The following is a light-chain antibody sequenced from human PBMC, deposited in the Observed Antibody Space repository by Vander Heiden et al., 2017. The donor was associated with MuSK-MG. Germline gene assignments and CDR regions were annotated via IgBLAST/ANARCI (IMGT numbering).Light chain of an antibody. CDR2: QVS. Sequence: EVVLTHSQLSLPVTLGQPAPSSCGASQSLVYSHENTNLNWFQQRPGQSPRRLLYQVSNRDAGVLDTFRGRGSGTAFTLKISSVEGEDVRVYYFRQGTDCPLTIGGWTKVEIK. CDR3: RQGTDCPLT. J-gene: IGKJ4*01. V-gene: IGKV2-30*01. CDR1: QSLVYSHENTN.